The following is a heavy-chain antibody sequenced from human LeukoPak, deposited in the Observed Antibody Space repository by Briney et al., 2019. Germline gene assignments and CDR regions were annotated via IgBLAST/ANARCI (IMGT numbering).Heavy chain of an antibody. CDR2: IIPIFGTA. Sequence: SVKVSCKASGGTFSSYAISWVRQAPGQRLEWMGGIIPIFGTANYAQKFQGRVTITADESTSTAYMELSSLRSEDTAVYYCARDTTSIAYCGGDCYSDAFDIWGQGTMVTVSS. J-gene: IGHJ3*02. CDR3: ARDTTSIAYCGGDCYSDAFDI. V-gene: IGHV1-69*01. D-gene: IGHD2-21*01. CDR1: GGTFSSYA.